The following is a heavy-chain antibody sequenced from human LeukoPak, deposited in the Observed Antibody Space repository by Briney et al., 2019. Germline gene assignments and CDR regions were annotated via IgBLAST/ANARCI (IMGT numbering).Heavy chain of an antibody. J-gene: IGHJ4*02. CDR1: GYTFTSYG. CDR3: ARVGAVAGLFDY. D-gene: IGHD6-19*01. CDR2: ISAYDGKT. Sequence: ASVKVSCKASGYTFTSYGISWVRQAPGQGLEWMGWISAYDGKTDYAQNLQGRVTMTTDASTSTAYMELRSLRSDDTAVYYCARVGAVAGLFDYWGQGTLVTVSS. V-gene: IGHV1-18*01.